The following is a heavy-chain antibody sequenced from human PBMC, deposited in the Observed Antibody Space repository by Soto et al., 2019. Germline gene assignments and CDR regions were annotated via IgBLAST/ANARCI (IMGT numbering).Heavy chain of an antibody. V-gene: IGHV4-34*01. Sequence: PSETLSLTCAVYGGSFSGYYWNWIRQPPGKGLEWIGEVDHSGYTTYNPSLKSRVTISVDTSNNQFSLKLSSVTAADTAVYYCARVRDWFDPWGPETLVTVSS. D-gene: IGHD3-3*01. CDR1: GGSFSGYY. CDR3: ARVRDWFDP. J-gene: IGHJ5*01. CDR2: VDHSGYT.